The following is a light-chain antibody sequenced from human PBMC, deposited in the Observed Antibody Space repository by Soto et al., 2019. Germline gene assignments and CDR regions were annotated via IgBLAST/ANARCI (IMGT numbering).Light chain of an antibody. CDR3: QQYNNWPQT. J-gene: IGKJ1*01. V-gene: IGKV3-15*01. CDR2: GAS. Sequence: ESVLTQSPAIVSFSPGERATLSCRASQTVDNFLAWYPLKPGKAPRLLIYGASTRATGIPARFSGSGSGTEFTLTISSLQSEDFAVYYCQQYNNWPQTFGQGTKVDIK. CDR1: QTVDNF.